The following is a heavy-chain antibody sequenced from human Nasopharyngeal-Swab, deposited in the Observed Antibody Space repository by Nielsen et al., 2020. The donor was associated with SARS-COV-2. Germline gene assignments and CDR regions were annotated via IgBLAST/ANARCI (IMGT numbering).Heavy chain of an antibody. CDR2: IYYSGST. V-gene: IGHV4-31*03. CDR1: GGSISSGGYY. J-gene: IGHJ6*02. Sequence: SETLSLTCIVSGGSISSGGYYWSWIRQHPGKGLEWIGYIYYSGSTYYNPSLKSRVTISVDTSKNQFSLKLSSVTAADTAVYYCARAPSVYYYGMDVWGQGTTVTVSS. CDR3: ARAPSVYYYGMDV.